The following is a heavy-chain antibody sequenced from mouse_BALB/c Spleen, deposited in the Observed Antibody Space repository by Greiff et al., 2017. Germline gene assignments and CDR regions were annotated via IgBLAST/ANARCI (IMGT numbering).Heavy chain of an antibody. CDR3: AREVPYAMDY. CDR1: GFTFSSYA. CDR2: ISSGGST. J-gene: IGHJ4*01. Sequence: EVMLVESGGGLVKPGGSLKLSCAASGFTFSSYAMSWVRQTPEKRLEWVASISSGGSTYYPDSVKGRFTISRDNARNILYLQMSSLRSEDTAMYYCAREVPYAMDYWGQGTSVTVSS. V-gene: IGHV5-6-5*01.